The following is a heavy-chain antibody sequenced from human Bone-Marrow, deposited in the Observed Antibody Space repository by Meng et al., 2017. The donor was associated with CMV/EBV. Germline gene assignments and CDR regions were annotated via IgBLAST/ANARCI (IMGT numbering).Heavy chain of an antibody. Sequence: ASVKVSCKASGYTHNTSGFSWVRQAPGQGLEWMGWISGYSSTTKYAQNFQGRITMTTDTTTSTTYMELRSLRSDDTAIYYCARQLNSEVSPIDSWGQGTLVTVSS. CDR2: ISGYSSTT. D-gene: IGHD4-23*01. CDR3: ARQLNSEVSPIDS. CDR1: GYTHNTSG. V-gene: IGHV1-18*01. J-gene: IGHJ4*02.